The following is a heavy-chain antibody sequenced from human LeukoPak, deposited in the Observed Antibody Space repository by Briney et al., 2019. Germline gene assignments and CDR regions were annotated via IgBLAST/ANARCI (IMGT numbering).Heavy chain of an antibody. CDR3: AREYFETPNQLDY. V-gene: IGHV3-20*04. Sequence: GRSLRLSCEASGFTFDDYGMSWVRQGPGKGLEWVSGINWNGGSTGYSDSVKGRFIISRDNAKNSLYLQMNSLRAEDTALYYCAREYFETPNQLDYWGQGALVTVSS. CDR2: INWNGGST. J-gene: IGHJ4*02. CDR1: GFTFDDYG. D-gene: IGHD3-9*01.